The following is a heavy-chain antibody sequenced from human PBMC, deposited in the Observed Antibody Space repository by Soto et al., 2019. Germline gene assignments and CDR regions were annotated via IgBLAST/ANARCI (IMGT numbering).Heavy chain of an antibody. CDR2: ISAYNGNT. V-gene: IGHV1-18*01. J-gene: IGHJ4*02. Sequence: QVQRVQSGAEVKKPGASVKVSCKASGYTFTSYFISWVRQAPGQGLEWMGWISAYNGNTIYAQKLQGRVTMTTDTSTRTAYIELRSLRSDDTAVYYFARGDLPSLNWCQGTLVTVSS. CDR3: ARGDLPSLN. D-gene: IGHD2-2*01. CDR1: GYTFTSYF.